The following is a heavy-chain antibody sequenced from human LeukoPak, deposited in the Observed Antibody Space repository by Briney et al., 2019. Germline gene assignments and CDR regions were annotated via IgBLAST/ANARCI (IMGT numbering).Heavy chain of an antibody. CDR3: ARGGAPRNRLVDH. Sequence: PSETLSLTCTVSGGSISSYYWSWIRQPPGKGLEWIGYIYYSGSTNYNPSLKSRVTISVDTSKNQFSLKLSSVTAADTAVYYCARGGAPRNRLVDHWGQGTLVTVSS. V-gene: IGHV4-59*01. CDR2: IYYSGST. CDR1: GGSISSYY. D-gene: IGHD6-25*01. J-gene: IGHJ4*02.